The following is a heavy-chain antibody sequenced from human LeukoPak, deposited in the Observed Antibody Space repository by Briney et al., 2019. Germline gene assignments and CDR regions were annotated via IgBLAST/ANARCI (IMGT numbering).Heavy chain of an antibody. CDR3: ARETSQKGAHYMDV. D-gene: IGHD3-16*01. CDR2: FYARGNT. CDR1: GGSISNYY. J-gene: IGHJ6*03. V-gene: IGHV4-4*07. Sequence: SETLSLTCNVSGGSISNYYWSWIRQPAGKGLEWIGRFYARGNTNYNPSLRSRVTISVDTSKNQFSLKLSSVTAADTAVYYCARETSQKGAHYMDVWGKGTTVTISS.